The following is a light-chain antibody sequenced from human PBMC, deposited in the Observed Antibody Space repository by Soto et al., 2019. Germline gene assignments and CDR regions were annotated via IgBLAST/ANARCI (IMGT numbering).Light chain of an antibody. CDR3: QSHDSSNHGV. J-gene: IGLJ3*02. Sequence: NFMLTQPHSVSESPGKTVTISCTRSSGSIVSNYVQWYQQRPGRSPTTVIYEDNQRPSGVPDRFSGSIDSSSNSASLTISGLKTEDEADYCCQSHDSSNHGVLRGGTQLNVL. CDR2: EDN. V-gene: IGLV6-57*01. CDR1: SGSIVSNY.